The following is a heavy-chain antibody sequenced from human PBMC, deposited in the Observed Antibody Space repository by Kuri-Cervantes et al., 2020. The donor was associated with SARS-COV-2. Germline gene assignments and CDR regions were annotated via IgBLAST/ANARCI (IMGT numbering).Heavy chain of an antibody. CDR2: INPNSGGT. Sequence: ASVKVSCKASGHTFTGYYMHWVRQAPGQGLEWMGWINPNSGGTNYAQKFQGRVTMTRDTSISTAYMELSRLRSDDTAVYYCARGSITIFGVVTSFGYWGQGTLVTVSS. D-gene: IGHD3-3*01. CDR3: ARGSITIFGVVTSFGY. V-gene: IGHV1-2*02. J-gene: IGHJ4*02. CDR1: GHTFTGYY.